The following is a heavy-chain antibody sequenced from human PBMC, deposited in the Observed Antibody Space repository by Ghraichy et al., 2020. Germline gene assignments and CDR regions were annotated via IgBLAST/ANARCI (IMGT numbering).Heavy chain of an antibody. Sequence: LSLTCTVSGGSISSGAYYWSWIRQHPGKGLEWIGYLSYSGNTYYNPSLQSRLIISVDTSKNQFSLKLSSVTAADTAVYYCARDRKYFDSSGYPSDVFDIWGQGTMVTVSS. CDR3: ARDRKYFDSSGYPSDVFDI. CDR1: GGSISSGAYY. J-gene: IGHJ3*02. V-gene: IGHV4-31*03. D-gene: IGHD3-22*01. CDR2: LSYSGNT.